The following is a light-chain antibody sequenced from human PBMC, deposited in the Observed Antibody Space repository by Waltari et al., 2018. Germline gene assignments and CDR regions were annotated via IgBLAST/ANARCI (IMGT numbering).Light chain of an antibody. V-gene: IGKV1-5*03. Sequence: DIQMTQSPSNLSASVGDGVNITCRASQSISTWLAWYQQKPGRAPKLLIYKASSLESGVPSRFSGSGSGTEFTLTISSLQPDDFATYFCQQSYRYSYTFGQGTKLEIK. CDR1: QSISTW. CDR2: KAS. CDR3: QQSYRYSYT. J-gene: IGKJ2*01.